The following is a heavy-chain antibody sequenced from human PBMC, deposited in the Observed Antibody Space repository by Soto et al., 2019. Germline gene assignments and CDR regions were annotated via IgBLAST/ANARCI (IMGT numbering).Heavy chain of an antibody. CDR2: IYRSDSDI. CDR3: ARLGFGDHGSWYYGMDV. Sequence: GESLKISCKGSGYRFTNYWIAWVRQRPGKGLEWMGIIYRSDSDIRYSPSFQGQVTISADKSINTAYLQWSSLKASDTATYYCARLGFGDHGSWYYGMDVWGQGTTVTVSS. CDR1: GYRFTNYW. J-gene: IGHJ6*02. V-gene: IGHV5-51*01. D-gene: IGHD3-10*01.